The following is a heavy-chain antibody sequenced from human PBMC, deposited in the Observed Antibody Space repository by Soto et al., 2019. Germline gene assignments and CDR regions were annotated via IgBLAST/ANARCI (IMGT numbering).Heavy chain of an antibody. D-gene: IGHD3-3*01. CDR1: GGSFSGYY. CDR3: ARGRIPITIFGVVIGVNWFDP. V-gene: IGHV4-34*01. J-gene: IGHJ5*02. CDR2: INHSGST. Sequence: SETLSLTCAVYGGSFSGYYWSWIRQPPGKGLECIGEINHSGSTNYNPSLKSRVTISVDTSKNQFSLKLSSVTAADTAVYYCARGRIPITIFGVVIGVNWFDPWGQGTLVTVYS.